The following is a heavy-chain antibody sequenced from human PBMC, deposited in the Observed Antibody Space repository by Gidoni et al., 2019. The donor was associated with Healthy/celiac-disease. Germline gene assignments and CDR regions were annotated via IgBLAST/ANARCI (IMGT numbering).Heavy chain of an antibody. CDR1: GFTFSSYS. Sequence: EVQLVESGGGLVQPGGSLSLSCAASGFTFSSYSMNWVRQAPGKGLEWVSYISSSSSTIYYADSVKGRFTISRDNAKNSLYLQMNSLRAEDTAVYYCARESGSYYDYWGQGTLVTVSS. D-gene: IGHD1-26*01. V-gene: IGHV3-48*01. CDR3: ARESGSYYDY. CDR2: ISSSSSTI. J-gene: IGHJ4*02.